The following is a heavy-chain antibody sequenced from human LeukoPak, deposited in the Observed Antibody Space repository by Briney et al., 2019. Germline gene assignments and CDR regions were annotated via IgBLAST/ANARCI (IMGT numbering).Heavy chain of an antibody. D-gene: IGHD6-13*01. CDR2: IEDSGTT. CDR1: GGSFSGSY. CDR3: ARERRPQQLVRIDYYYYMDV. J-gene: IGHJ6*03. V-gene: IGHV4-34*01. Sequence: WETLSLTCAVYGGSFSGSYWSWIRQPPGKGRGLIGEIEDSGTTNYNPSLKSRVTISVDTSKNQFSLKLSYVTAADTAVHYSARERRPQQLVRIDYYYYMDVWGKGTTVTVSS.